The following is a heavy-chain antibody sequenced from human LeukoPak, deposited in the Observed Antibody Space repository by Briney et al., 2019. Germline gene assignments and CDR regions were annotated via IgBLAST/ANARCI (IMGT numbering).Heavy chain of an antibody. CDR1: GFTFGSYG. V-gene: IGHV3-33*01. CDR3: ARATRNGYDY. D-gene: IGHD5-24*01. J-gene: IGHJ4*02. CDR2: IWYHGNDV. Sequence: GGSLRLSCSASGFTFGSYGMPWVRQAPGKGLEWVALIWYHGNDVDYADSVKGRFTISRDNSKNTLYLQMNSVRAEDTAMYYCARATRNGYDYWGPGTLVTVSS.